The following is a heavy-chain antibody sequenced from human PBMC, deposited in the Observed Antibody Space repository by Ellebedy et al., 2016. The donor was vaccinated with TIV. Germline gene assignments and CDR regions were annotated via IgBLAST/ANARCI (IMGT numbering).Heavy chain of an antibody. Sequence: MPSETLSLTCTVSGCSITSSSYSWGWIRQSPGKVLVWIGKIYYSVCTYYNPSLKSRVTISLDTSKNQFSLKLSSVTAADTAVYYCARERSGWYNSVYYYYYGMDVWGQGTTVTVS. D-gene: IGHD6-19*01. CDR2: IYYSVCT. J-gene: IGHJ6*02. CDR3: ARERSGWYNSVYYYYYGMDV. V-gene: IGHV4-39*01. CDR1: GCSITSSSYS.